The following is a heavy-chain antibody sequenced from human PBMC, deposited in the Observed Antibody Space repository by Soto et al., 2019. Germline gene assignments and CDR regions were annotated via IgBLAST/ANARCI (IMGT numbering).Heavy chain of an antibody. CDR2: ISYDGSNK. V-gene: IGHV3-30-3*01. J-gene: IGHJ4*02. D-gene: IGHD6-19*01. Sequence: QVQLVESGGGVVQPGRSLRLSCAASGFTFSSYAMHWVRQAPGKGLEWVAVISYDGSNKYYADSVKGRFTISRDNXQNTRYLQMNSLRAEETAGNYCARESDIAVAGLDYWGQGTLVTVSS. CDR1: GFTFSSYA. CDR3: ARESDIAVAGLDY.